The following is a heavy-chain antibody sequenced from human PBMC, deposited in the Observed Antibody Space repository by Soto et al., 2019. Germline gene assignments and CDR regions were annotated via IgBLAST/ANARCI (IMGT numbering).Heavy chain of an antibody. J-gene: IGHJ4*02. V-gene: IGHV3-30*04. CDR2: ISYDGSNK. Sequence: QVQLVESGGGVVQPGRSLTLSCAASAFTFNTYAMYWVRQAPGKGLEWAAGISYDGSNKYYADSVKSRFTISRDNSKNTLYLQMSSLRRDDTAVYYCARGGGKYFYYFDYWGQGTLVTVSS. D-gene: IGHD1-26*01. CDR3: ARGGGKYFYYFDY. CDR1: AFTFNTYA.